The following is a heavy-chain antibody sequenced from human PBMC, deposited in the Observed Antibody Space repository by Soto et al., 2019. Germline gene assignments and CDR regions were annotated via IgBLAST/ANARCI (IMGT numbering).Heavy chain of an antibody. V-gene: IGHV3-23*01. D-gene: IGHD2-2*01. CDR2: ISDSGART. CDR3: VKFPCSTSCYAPLFDF. CDR1: GFTFSSSG. Sequence: PGGSLRLSCAASGFTFSSSGMHWVRQAPGKGLEWVSDISDSGARTNYADSVKGRFTISRDNSKNTVYLQMNSLRAEDTALYYCVKFPCSTSCYAPLFDFWGQRSLVTGSS. J-gene: IGHJ5*01.